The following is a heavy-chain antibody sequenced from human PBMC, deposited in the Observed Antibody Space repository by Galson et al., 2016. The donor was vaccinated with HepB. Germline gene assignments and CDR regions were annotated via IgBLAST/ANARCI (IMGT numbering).Heavy chain of an antibody. CDR1: GYSFTDYW. CDR2: IYPGDSDT. J-gene: IGHJ3*02. CDR3: ARRVVAATDAFDI. Sequence: QSGAEVKKPGESLKISCQGSGYSFTDYWIGWVRQMPGKGLEWMGFIYPGDSDTTYSPSFQGQVSMSADKSISAAYLSWSTLKASDTAIYYCARRVVAATDAFDIWGQGTMVTVSS. D-gene: IGHD2-15*01. V-gene: IGHV5-51*01.